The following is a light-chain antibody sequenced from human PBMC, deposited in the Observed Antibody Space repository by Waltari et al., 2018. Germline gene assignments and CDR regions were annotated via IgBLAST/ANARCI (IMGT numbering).Light chain of an antibody. CDR1: SSDVGSYNY. Sequence: QSALTQPPSASGSPGQSVSISCTGTSSDVGSYNYVSWYQQHPGKAPKLMIYEVNKRPSGVPDRFSGSKSGNTASLTVSGLQAEDESDYYCSLYVASNNKLLFGGRTKLTVL. CDR3: SLYVASNNKLL. J-gene: IGLJ2*01. V-gene: IGLV2-8*01. CDR2: EVN.